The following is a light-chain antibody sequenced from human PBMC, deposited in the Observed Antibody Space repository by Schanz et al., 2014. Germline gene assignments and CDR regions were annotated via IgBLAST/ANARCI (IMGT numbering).Light chain of an antibody. V-gene: IGLV1-47*01. Sequence: QSVLTQPPSASGTPGQRITIPCSGSSSNIGSNSVHWYQQLPGTAPKLLIYKNNQRPSGVPDRFSGSKSGSSASLAISGLRSEDEADYYCQSYDNSLRAWLFGGGTKLTVL. CDR2: KNN. CDR1: SSNIGSNS. J-gene: IGLJ3*02. CDR3: QSYDNSLRAWL.